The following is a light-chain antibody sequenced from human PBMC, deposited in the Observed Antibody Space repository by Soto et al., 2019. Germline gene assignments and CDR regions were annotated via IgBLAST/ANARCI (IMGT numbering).Light chain of an antibody. Sequence: QSVLTQPASVSGSPGHSIAISCTGTSSDVGAFNYVCWYQQHPGKAPKFMIFDVSSPPSGVSDRFSGSKSGNTASLTISGLQTEDEADYYCASYTTSSTYVFGTGTKLTVL. V-gene: IGLV2-14*03. CDR2: DVS. J-gene: IGLJ1*01. CDR3: ASYTTSSTYV. CDR1: SSDVGAFNY.